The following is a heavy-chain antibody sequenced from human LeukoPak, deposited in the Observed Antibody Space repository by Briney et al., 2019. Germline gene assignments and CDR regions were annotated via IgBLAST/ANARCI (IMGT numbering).Heavy chain of an antibody. Sequence: PGRSLRLSCAASGFTFSSYAMHWVRQAPGKGLEWVAVISYDGSNKYYADSVKGRFTISRDNSKNTLYLQMNSLRAEDTAVYYCAKDGSGNAHPGDYWGQGTLVTVSS. J-gene: IGHJ4*02. CDR3: AKDGSGNAHPGDY. V-gene: IGHV3-30-3*01. CDR1: GFTFSSYA. CDR2: ISYDGSNK. D-gene: IGHD3-10*01.